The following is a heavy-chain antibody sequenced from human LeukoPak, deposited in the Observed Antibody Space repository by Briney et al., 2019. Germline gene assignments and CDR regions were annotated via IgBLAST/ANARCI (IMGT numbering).Heavy chain of an antibody. CDR3: AKDWDDSSGYYFDY. V-gene: IGHV3-30*02. D-gene: IGHD3-22*01. CDR1: GFTFSVYG. CDR2: IWNDGSNK. J-gene: IGHJ4*02. Sequence: GGSLRLSCAASGFTFSVYGMHWVRQAPGKGLEWVGVIWNDGSNKYYADSVKGRFTISRDNSKNTLYLQMNSLRAEDTAVYYCAKDWDDSSGYYFDYWGQGTLVTVSS.